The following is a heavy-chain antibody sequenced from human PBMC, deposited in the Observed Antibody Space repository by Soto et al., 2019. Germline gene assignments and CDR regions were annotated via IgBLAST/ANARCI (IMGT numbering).Heavy chain of an antibody. V-gene: IGHV4-4*02. CDR3: ARGSGDYNGWFDP. J-gene: IGHJ5*02. CDR1: GGSISSSNC. D-gene: IGHD1-26*01. Sequence: SETLSLTCAVSGGSISSSNCWSWVRQPPGKGLEWIGEIYHSGTTNYNPSLKSRVTVSVDKSKNQFSLKLSSVTAADTALYYCARGSGDYNGWFDPWGQGTLVTVSS. CDR2: IYHSGTT.